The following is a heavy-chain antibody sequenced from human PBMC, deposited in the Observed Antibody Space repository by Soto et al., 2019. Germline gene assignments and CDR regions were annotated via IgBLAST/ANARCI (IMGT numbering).Heavy chain of an antibody. Sequence: PSETLSLTCTVSGGSISSSSYYWGWIRQPPGKGLEWIGSIYYSGSTYYNPSLKSRVTISVDTSKNQFSLKLSSVTAADTAVYYCARGYCSSTSCYLGAFEIWGQGTMVTVSS. CDR2: IYYSGST. CDR1: GGSISSSSYY. CDR3: ARGYCSSTSCYLGAFEI. D-gene: IGHD2-2*01. V-gene: IGHV4-39*07. J-gene: IGHJ3*02.